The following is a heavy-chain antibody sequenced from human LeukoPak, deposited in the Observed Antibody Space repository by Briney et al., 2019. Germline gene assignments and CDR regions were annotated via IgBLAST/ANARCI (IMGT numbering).Heavy chain of an antibody. CDR2: IDDRGSGK. J-gene: IGHJ5*01. CDR1: GFTFGNYW. CDR3: ARDISRGARYLDS. V-gene: IGHV3-7*01. Sequence: GGSLRLSCATSGFTFGNYWMTWVRQAPGKRLEWVANIDDRGSGKNYADSVKGRFTNSRDNARNSMFLQMNSLRVEDTAVYFCARDISRGARYLDSWGRGTLVTVSS. D-gene: IGHD1-14*01.